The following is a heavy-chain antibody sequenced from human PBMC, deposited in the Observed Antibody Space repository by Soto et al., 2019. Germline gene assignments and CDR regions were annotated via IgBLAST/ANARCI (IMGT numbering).Heavy chain of an antibody. CDR3: AREDSIIIPAVSDF. J-gene: IGHJ4*02. V-gene: IGHV3-21*01. CDR2: ISKSDYT. D-gene: IGHD2-2*01. CDR1: GFAFNNYG. Sequence: GGSLRPSCTVSGFAFNNYGINWVRQAPGKGLEWVSSISKSDYTYYSDSVKGRFTISRDNAKNSVSLQMNTLRVEDTAVYYCAREDSIIIPAVSDFWGQGTLVTVS.